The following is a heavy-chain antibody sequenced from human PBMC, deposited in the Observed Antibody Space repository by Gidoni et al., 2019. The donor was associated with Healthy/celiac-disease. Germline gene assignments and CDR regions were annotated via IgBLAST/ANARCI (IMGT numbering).Heavy chain of an antibody. CDR1: GFTFSSYG. Sequence: QVQLVDSGGGVVKPGRSLRLSCAESGFTFSSYGMHWVRQAPGKGLEWVAFIWYDGNNKYYADSVQGRFTISRDNSKNTLYLKMNSLRAEDTAVYYCARGGIAVAGGANDYWGQGTLVTVSS. CDR3: ARGGIAVAGGANDY. CDR2: IWYDGNNK. J-gene: IGHJ4*02. V-gene: IGHV3-33*01. D-gene: IGHD6-19*01.